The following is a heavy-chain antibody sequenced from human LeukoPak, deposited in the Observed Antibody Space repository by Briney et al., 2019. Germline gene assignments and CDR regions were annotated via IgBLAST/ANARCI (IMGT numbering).Heavy chain of an antibody. Sequence: SETLSLTCAVYGGSFSGYYWSWIRQPPGKGLEWIGEINHSGSTNYNPSLKSRVTISVDTSKNQFSLKLSSVTAADTAVYYCARAYYYDSSGYYYAFDYWGQGTLVTVSS. J-gene: IGHJ4*02. CDR1: GGSFSGYY. CDR3: ARAYYYDSSGYYYAFDY. V-gene: IGHV4-34*01. CDR2: INHSGST. D-gene: IGHD3-22*01.